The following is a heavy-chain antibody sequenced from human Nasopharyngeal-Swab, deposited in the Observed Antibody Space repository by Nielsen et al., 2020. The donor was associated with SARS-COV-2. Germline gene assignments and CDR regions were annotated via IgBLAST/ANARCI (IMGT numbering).Heavy chain of an antibody. CDR1: GGSISSGDYY. D-gene: IGHD3-10*01. Sequence: SETLSLTCTVSGGSISSGDYYWSWIRQPPGKGLEWIGYIYYSGSTYYNPSLKSRVTISVDTSKNQFSLKLSSVTAADTAVYYCARDFSTYGSGSFLGYYYYYGMDVWGQGTTVTVSS. V-gene: IGHV4-30-4*01. CDR2: IYYSGST. CDR3: ARDFSTYGSGSFLGYYYYYGMDV. J-gene: IGHJ6*02.